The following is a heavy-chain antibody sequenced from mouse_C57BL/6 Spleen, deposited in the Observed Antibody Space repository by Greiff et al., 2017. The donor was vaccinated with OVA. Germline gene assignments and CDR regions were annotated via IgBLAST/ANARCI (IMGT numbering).Heavy chain of an antibody. Sequence: EVKLMESGPGMVKPSQSLSLTCTVTGYSITSGYDWHWIRHFPGNKLEWMGYISYSGSTNYNPSLKSRISITHDTSKNHFFLKLDSVTTEDTATYYCARGELLPYFDYWGQGTTLTVSS. CDR2: ISYSGST. V-gene: IGHV3-1*01. D-gene: IGHD2-12*01. CDR1: GYSITSGYD. CDR3: ARGELLPYFDY. J-gene: IGHJ2*01.